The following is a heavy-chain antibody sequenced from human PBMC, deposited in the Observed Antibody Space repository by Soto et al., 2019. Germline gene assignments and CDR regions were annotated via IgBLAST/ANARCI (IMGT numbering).Heavy chain of an antibody. V-gene: IGHV1-69*08. CDR2: IIPILGIA. Sequence: QVQLVQSGAEVKKPGSSVKVSCKASGGTFSSYTISWVRQAPGQGLEWMGRIIPILGIANYAQKFQGRVTLTADKSTSTAYMELSSLRSEDTAVYYCARDRGDVTYCGGDCYRYWGQGTLVTVSS. CDR3: ARDRGDVTYCGGDCYRY. D-gene: IGHD2-21*02. J-gene: IGHJ4*02. CDR1: GGTFSSYT.